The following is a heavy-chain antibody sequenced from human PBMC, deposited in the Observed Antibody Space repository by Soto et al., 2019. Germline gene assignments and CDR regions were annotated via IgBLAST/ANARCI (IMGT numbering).Heavy chain of an antibody. V-gene: IGHV1-69*04. J-gene: IGHJ6*03. CDR3: ARVAAMGTVTEGYECYMDV. CDR2: IIPILGVA. Sequence: QVQLVQSGAEVKKPGSSVKVSCKASGDTFSNHTISWVRQAPGQGLEWMGRIIPILGVANYAQKFQGRVTITADKATTTAYMELSRLTSADTAVYYCARVAAMGTVTEGYECYMDVWGKGTTVSVSS. D-gene: IGHD5-18*01. CDR1: GDTFSNHT.